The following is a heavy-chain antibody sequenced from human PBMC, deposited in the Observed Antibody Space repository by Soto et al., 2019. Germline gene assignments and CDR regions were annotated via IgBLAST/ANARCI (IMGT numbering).Heavy chain of an antibody. CDR2: INHSGST. Sequence: SETLSLTCAVYGGSFSGYYWTWIRQPPGTGLEWIGEINHSGSTNYNPSLKSRVTISVDTSKNQFSLKLSSVTAADTAVYYCAREILEGYCSGGSCYWFDPWGQGTLVTVSS. CDR3: AREILEGYCSGGSCYWFDP. D-gene: IGHD2-15*01. CDR1: GGSFSGYY. J-gene: IGHJ5*02. V-gene: IGHV4-34*01.